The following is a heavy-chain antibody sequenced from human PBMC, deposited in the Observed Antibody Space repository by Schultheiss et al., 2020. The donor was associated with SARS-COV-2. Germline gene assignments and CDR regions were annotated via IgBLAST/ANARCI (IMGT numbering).Heavy chain of an antibody. J-gene: IGHJ4*02. CDR1: GFTFSDYY. V-gene: IGHV3-11*04. Sequence: GESLKISCAASGFTFSDYYMSWIRQAPGKGLEWVSYISSSGSTIYYADSVKGRFTISRDNSKNTLYLQMNSLRAEDTAVYYCAAGSGWTSEHWGQGTLVTVSS. CDR3: AAGSGWTSEH. CDR2: ISSSGSTI. D-gene: IGHD6-19*01.